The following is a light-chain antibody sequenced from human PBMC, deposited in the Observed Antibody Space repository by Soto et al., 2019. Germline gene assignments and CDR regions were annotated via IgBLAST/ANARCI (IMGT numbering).Light chain of an antibody. V-gene: IGLV2-8*01. Sequence: QSALTQPPSASGSPGQSVTISCTGTSSDVGGYKYVSWYQQHPGKAPKLMIFEVNKRPSVVPDRFSGSKSGTTASLTVSGLQADDDADYYCSSYAGIKNLGVFGTGTKLTVL. CDR1: SSDVGGYKY. J-gene: IGLJ1*01. CDR2: EVN. CDR3: SSYAGIKNLGV.